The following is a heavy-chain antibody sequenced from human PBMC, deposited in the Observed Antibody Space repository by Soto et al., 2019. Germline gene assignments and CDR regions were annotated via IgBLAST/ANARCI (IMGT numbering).Heavy chain of an antibody. J-gene: IGHJ3*02. CDR2: IYYSGST. V-gene: IGHV4-59*01. CDR1: GGSISSYY. D-gene: IGHD3-22*01. Sequence: SETLSLTCTVSGGSISSYYWSWIRQPPGKGLEWIGYIYYSGSTNYNPSLKSRVTISVDTSKNQFSLKLSSVTAADTAVYYCARADSSGYYYGGAFDIWGQGTMVTVS. CDR3: ARADSSGYYYGGAFDI.